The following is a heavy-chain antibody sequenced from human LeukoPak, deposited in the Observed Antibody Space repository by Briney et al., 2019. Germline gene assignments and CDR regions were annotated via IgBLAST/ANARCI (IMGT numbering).Heavy chain of an antibody. D-gene: IGHD3-16*01. Sequence: SETLSLTCAVSGGSISSGGYSWSWLRQPPGKGLEWIGYISHSGSTYYNPSLKSRVTISVDTSKNQFSLKLSSVTAADTAVYYCASPQSRLRPFPFDYWGQGTLVTVSS. CDR2: ISHSGST. CDR3: ASPQSRLRPFPFDY. CDR1: GGSISSGGYS. V-gene: IGHV4-30-2*01. J-gene: IGHJ4*02.